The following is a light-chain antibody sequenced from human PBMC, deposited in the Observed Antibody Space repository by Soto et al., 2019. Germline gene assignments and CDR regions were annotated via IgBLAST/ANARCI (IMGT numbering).Light chain of an antibody. CDR2: AAS. V-gene: IGKV1-39*01. Sequence: DIQMTQSPASLSASLGDRFTITFRASQTISGYLNWYQQKPGKAPELLIYAASYLGNGVPSRFSGSGSGTDFTLTISSLEPEDFAAYYCHHRGNGITFGQGTRLEIK. CDR1: QTISGY. J-gene: IGKJ5*01. CDR3: HHRGNGIT.